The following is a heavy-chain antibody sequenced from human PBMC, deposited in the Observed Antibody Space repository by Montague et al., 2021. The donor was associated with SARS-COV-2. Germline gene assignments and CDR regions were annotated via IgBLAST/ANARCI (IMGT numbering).Heavy chain of an antibody. D-gene: IGHD3-22*01. J-gene: IGHJ4*02. CDR3: ARALICARGAYDTSGYSYFDY. CDR2: IIPIFGTA. CDR1: GGTFSSYA. V-gene: IGHV1-69*13. Sequence: SVKVSCKASGGTFSSYAISWVRQAPGQGLEWMGGIIPIFGTANYAQKFQGRITITADESTSTAYMELSSLRSEDTAVYYCARALICARGAYDTSGYSYFDYWARGRWSPSPQ.